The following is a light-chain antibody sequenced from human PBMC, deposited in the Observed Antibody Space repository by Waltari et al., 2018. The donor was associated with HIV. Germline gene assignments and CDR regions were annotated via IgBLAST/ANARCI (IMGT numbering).Light chain of an antibody. Sequence: DLVMTQSPDSLAVSLSARATINCKSRPSVLYTSNSNNYLAWYQQKPGQPPKLLIYWASTRESGVPDRFSGSGSGTEFTLTISSLQAEDVAVYYCQQYYSTPITFGQGTRLEIK. CDR1: PSVLYTSNSNNY. J-gene: IGKJ5*01. CDR3: QQYYSTPIT. V-gene: IGKV4-1*01. CDR2: WAS.